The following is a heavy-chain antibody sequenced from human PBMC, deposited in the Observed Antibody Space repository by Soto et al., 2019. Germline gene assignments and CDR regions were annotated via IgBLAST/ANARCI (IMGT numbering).Heavy chain of an antibody. V-gene: IGHV3-7*03. D-gene: IGHD3-10*01. CDR1: GFTFSTYW. CDR3: ARDRGVTGGYYYGMDV. CDR2: IKQDGSEK. Sequence: GGSLRLSCAASGFTFSTYWMRWVRQAPGKGLEWVANIKQDGSEKHYVDSVKGRFTISRDNAKNSLYLQMNSLRAEDTAVYSCARDRGVTGGYYYGMDVWGQGTTVTVSS. J-gene: IGHJ6*02.